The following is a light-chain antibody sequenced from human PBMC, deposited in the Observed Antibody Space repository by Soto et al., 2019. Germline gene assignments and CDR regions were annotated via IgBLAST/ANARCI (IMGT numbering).Light chain of an antibody. J-gene: IGLJ1*01. Sequence: QSVLTQPPSASGTPGQRVTISCSGSSSNIGSNYVYWYQQLPGTAPKLLIYSNNQRPSGVPDRFSCSKSGTSASLAISGLRSEDEAEYYCAAWDDSLSVRYVFGTGTKLTVL. CDR1: SSNIGSNY. V-gene: IGLV1-47*02. CDR2: SNN. CDR3: AAWDDSLSVRYV.